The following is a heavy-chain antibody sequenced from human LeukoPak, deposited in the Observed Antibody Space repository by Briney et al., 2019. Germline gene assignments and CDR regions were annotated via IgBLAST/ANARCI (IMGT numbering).Heavy chain of an antibody. CDR1: GFSFGDYA. CDR2: IRSKTYGGTT. D-gene: IGHD1-26*01. V-gene: IGHV3-49*04. Sequence: GGSLRPSCRTAGFSFGDYAVSWVRQAPGKGLEWVGFIRSKTYGGTTEYDASVKDRFTISRDDSKSIAYPQINSLKTEDTGVYYCTKVEWELPRNWGQGTLVTVST. CDR3: TKVEWELPRN. J-gene: IGHJ4*02.